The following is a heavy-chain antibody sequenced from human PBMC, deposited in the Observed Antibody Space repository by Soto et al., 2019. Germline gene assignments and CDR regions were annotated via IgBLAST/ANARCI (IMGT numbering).Heavy chain of an antibody. D-gene: IGHD2-2*01. Sequence: ETLSLYCAASGVTFSSYSMNWVRQAPGKGLEWVSSISSSSSYIYYADSVKGRFTISRDNAKNSLYLQMNSLRAEDTAVYYCARAWGGPAASCYWGQGTLVTVSS. CDR1: GVTFSSYS. V-gene: IGHV3-21*01. CDR2: ISSSSSYI. CDR3: ARAWGGPAASCY. J-gene: IGHJ4*02.